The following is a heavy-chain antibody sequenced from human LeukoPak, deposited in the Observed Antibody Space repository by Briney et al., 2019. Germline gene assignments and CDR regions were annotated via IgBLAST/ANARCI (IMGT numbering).Heavy chain of an antibody. V-gene: IGHV4-59*08. CDR2: IYYSGST. J-gene: IGHJ4*02. D-gene: IGHD3-10*01. Sequence: PSETLSLTCTVSGGSISSYYWSWIRQPPGKGLEWIGYIYYSGSTNYNPSLKSRVTISVDTSKNQFSLKLSSVTAADTAVYYCARQAVRFHELDYWGQGTLVTVSS. CDR1: GGSISSYY. CDR3: ARQAVRFHELDY.